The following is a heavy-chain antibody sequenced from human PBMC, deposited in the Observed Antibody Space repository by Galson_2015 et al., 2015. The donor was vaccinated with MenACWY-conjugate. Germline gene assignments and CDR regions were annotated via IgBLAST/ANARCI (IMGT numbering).Heavy chain of an antibody. Sequence: SVKVSCKASGYTFTSYYMHWVRQAPGQGLDWMGIINPNGGSTRYAQRFQGRVTMTRDASTSTVYMELSSLTSEDTAVYYCARESVGRVYQLQVPNNYFDYWGQGTLVTVSS. D-gene: IGHD6-13*01. J-gene: IGHJ4*02. CDR3: ARESVGRVYQLQVPNNYFDY. CDR1: GYTFTSYY. V-gene: IGHV1-46*01. CDR2: INPNGGST.